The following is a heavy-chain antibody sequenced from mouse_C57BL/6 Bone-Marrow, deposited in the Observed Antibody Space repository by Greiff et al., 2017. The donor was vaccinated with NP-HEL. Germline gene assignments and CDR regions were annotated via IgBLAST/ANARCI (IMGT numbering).Heavy chain of an antibody. J-gene: IGHJ4*01. CDR2: INSDGGST. D-gene: IGHD1-1*01. Sequence: EVKLMESGGGLVQPGESLKLSCESNEYEFPSHDMSWVRKTPEKRLELVAAINSDGGSTYYPDTMERRFIISRDNTKKTLYLQMSSLRSEDTALYYCARVLRGYYAMDYWGQGTPVTVSS. CDR1: EYEFPSHD. CDR3: ARVLRGYYAMDY. V-gene: IGHV5-2*01.